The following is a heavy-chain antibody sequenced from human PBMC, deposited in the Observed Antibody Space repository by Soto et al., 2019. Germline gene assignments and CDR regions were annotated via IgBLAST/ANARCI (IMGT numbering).Heavy chain of an antibody. CDR3: ARSTYYDILTGSYYYYAMDV. CDR2: IYSEGTP. CDR1: GFTFGSNY. V-gene: IGHV3-53*01. J-gene: IGHJ6*02. Sequence: PGGSLRLSCAASGFTFGSNYMSWVRQAPGKGLEWVSVIYSEGTPYYADSVKGRFTISRENSNNTLYLHMNNLRAEDTAVYYCARSTYYDILTGSYYYYAMDVWGQGTTVTVSS. D-gene: IGHD3-9*01.